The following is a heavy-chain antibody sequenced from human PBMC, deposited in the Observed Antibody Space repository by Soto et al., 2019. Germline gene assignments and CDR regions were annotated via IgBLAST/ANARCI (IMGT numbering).Heavy chain of an antibody. CDR2: MNPNSGNT. CDR1: GYTFTSYD. V-gene: IGHV1-8*01. CDR3: ARGRGYYYGSGTQSRMNYYYYMDV. Sequence: ASVKVSCKASGYTFTSYDINWVRQATGQGLEWMGWMNPNSGNTGYAQKVQGRVTMTRNTSISTAYMELSSLRSEDTAVYYCARGRGYYYGSGTQSRMNYYYYMDVWGKGTTVTVSS. J-gene: IGHJ6*03. D-gene: IGHD3-10*01.